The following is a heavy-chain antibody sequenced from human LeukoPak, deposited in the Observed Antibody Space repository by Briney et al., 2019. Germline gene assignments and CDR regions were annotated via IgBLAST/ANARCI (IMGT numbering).Heavy chain of an antibody. J-gene: IGHJ5*02. CDR2: IYTSGST. V-gene: IGHV4-4*07. D-gene: IGHD3-22*01. Sequence: SETLSLTCTVSGGSLSNFFWSWIRQPAGEGLEWIGRIYTSGSTNYNPSLKSRVTMSVDTSKNQFSLKLSSVTAADTAVYYCATDGDYYDSSGTWGQGTLVTL. CDR1: GGSLSNFF. CDR3: ATDGDYYDSSGT.